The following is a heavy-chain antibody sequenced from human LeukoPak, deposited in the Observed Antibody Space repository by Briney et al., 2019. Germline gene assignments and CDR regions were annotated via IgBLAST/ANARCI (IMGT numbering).Heavy chain of an antibody. Sequence: GSLRLSCAASGFTFSSYSMNWVRQAPGKGLEWVAVISYDGSNKYYADSVKGRFTISRDNSKNTLYLQMNSLRAEDTAVYYCAKDGGSWGQGTLVTVSS. D-gene: IGHD3-16*01. CDR1: GFTFSSYS. V-gene: IGHV3-30*18. CDR3: AKDGGS. J-gene: IGHJ4*02. CDR2: ISYDGSNK.